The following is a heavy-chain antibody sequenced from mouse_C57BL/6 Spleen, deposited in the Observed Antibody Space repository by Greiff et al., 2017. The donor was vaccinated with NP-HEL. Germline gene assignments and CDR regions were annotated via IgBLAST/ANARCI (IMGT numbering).Heavy chain of an antibody. V-gene: IGHV1-80*01. CDR2: IYPGDGDT. J-gene: IGHJ3*01. D-gene: IGHD2-4*01. Sequence: VQLQQSGAELVKPGASVKISCKASGYAFSSYWMNWVKQRPGKGLEWIGQIYPGDGDTNYNGKFKGKATLTADKSSSTAYMQLSSLTSEDSAVYFCARREDYGAWFAYWGQGTLVTVSA. CDR1: GYAFSSYW. CDR3: ARREDYGAWFAY.